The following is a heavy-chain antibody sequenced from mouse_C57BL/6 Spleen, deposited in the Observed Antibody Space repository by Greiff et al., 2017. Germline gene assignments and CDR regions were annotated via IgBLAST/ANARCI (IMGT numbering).Heavy chain of an antibody. Sequence: EVKLMESGGGLVKPGGSLKLSCAASGFTFSSYAMSWVRQTPEKRLEWVATISDGGSYTYYPDNVKGRFTLSRDNAKNNLYLQMSHLKSEDTAMYYCARDRTGSSLWYFDVWGTGTTVTVAS. CDR3: ARDRTGSSLWYFDV. J-gene: IGHJ1*03. V-gene: IGHV5-4*01. CDR1: GFTFSSYA. CDR2: ISDGGSYT. D-gene: IGHD1-1*01.